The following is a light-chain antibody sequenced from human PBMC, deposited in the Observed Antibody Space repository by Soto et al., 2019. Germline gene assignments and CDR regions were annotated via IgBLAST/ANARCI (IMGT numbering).Light chain of an antibody. J-gene: IGLJ2*01. CDR2: DNN. V-gene: IGLV1-51*01. Sequence: QSVLTQPPSVSAAPGQKVTISCSGSSSNIGNNYVSWYQQLPGTAPKLLIYDNNKRPSGIPDRFSGSKSGTSATLGITGLQAEDEADYYCSSYTSKSSLIFGGGTKLTVL. CDR1: SSNIGNNY. CDR3: SSYTSKSSLI.